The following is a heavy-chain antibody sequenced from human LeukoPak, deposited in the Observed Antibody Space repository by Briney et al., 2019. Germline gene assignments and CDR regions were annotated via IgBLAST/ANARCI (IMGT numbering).Heavy chain of an antibody. J-gene: IGHJ4*02. D-gene: IGHD2-15*01. CDR3: ARGRYCSGGSCYPEDY. CDR1: GGTFSSYA. CDR2: IIPIFGTA. V-gene: IGHV1-69*06. Sequence: SVKVSFKASGGTFSSYAISWVRQAPGQGLEWMGGIIPIFGTANYAQKFQGRVTITADKSTSTAYTELSSLRSEDTAVYYCARGRYCSGGSCYPEDYWGQGTLVTVSS.